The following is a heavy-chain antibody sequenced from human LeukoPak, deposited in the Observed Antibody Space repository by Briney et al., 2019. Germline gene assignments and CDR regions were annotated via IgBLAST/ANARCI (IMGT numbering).Heavy chain of an antibody. Sequence: ASVKVSCKASGYTFTSYGISWVRQAPGQGLEWMGWISAYNGNTNYAQKLQGRVTMATDTSTSTAYMELRSLRSDDTAVYYCATEPLRFLEWLLSYWGQGTLVTVSS. V-gene: IGHV1-18*01. D-gene: IGHD3-3*01. J-gene: IGHJ4*02. CDR2: ISAYNGNT. CDR3: ATEPLRFLEWLLSY. CDR1: GYTFTSYG.